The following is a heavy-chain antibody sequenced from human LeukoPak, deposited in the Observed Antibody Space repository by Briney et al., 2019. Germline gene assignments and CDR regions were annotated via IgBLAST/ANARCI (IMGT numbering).Heavy chain of an antibody. CDR1: GFTFSAYA. Sequence: GGSLRLSCAASGFTFSAYAMSWVRQAPGKGLEWVSAISGSGNTPYYADSVKGRFTVSRDNSNNTLCLQMNTLRAEDTAVYYCVKDRMLVPTANFNWFDPWGQGTLVTVSS. J-gene: IGHJ5*02. V-gene: IGHV3-23*01. CDR2: ISGSGNTP. CDR3: VKDRMLVPTANFNWFDP. D-gene: IGHD2-2*01.